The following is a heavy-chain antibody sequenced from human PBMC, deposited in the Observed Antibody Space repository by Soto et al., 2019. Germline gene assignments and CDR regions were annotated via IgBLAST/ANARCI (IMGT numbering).Heavy chain of an antibody. CDR1: GFTFRSYS. V-gene: IGHV3-21*01. CDR3: ARDRKQLVVGYYYYGMDV. Sequence: EVQLVESGGGLVKPGGSLRLSCAASGFTFRSYSMNWVRQAPGKGLEWVSSISSSGSYTYYADSVRGRFTISRDNAKNSLYLQMNSLRAEDTAVYYCARDRKQLVVGYYYYGMDVWGQGTTVTVSS. J-gene: IGHJ6*02. CDR2: ISSSGSYT. D-gene: IGHD6-6*01.